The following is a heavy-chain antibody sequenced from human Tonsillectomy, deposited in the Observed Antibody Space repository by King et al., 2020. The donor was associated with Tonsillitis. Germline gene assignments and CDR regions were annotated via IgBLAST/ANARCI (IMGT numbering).Heavy chain of an antibody. D-gene: IGHD3-3*01. CDR2: ISWNSGSI. CDR1: GFTFDDYA. J-gene: IGHJ6*03. CDR3: AKDRRSGKKNYYYYHMDV. Sequence: QLVQSGGGLVQPGRSLRLSCAASGFTFDDYAMHWVRQAPGKGLEWVSGISWNSGSIGYADSVKGRFTISRDNAKNSLYLQMNSLRAEDTALYYCAKDRRSGKKNYYYYHMDVWGKGTTVTVSS. V-gene: IGHV3-9*01.